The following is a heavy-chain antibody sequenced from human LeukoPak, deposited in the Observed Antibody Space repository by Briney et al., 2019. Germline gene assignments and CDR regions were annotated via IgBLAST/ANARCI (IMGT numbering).Heavy chain of an antibody. D-gene: IGHD5-24*01. J-gene: IGHJ4*02. Sequence: SETLSLTCTVSGGSISSSTYSWTWIRQPPGKGLEWIGSIHYDGNTYYKPSLKSRVTISVDTSKIQLSLRLSSATAADMATYYCARHSLNNYGSYYWGQGTLVTVSS. CDR1: GGSISSSTYS. CDR2: IHYDGNT. V-gene: IGHV4-39*01. CDR3: ARHSLNNYGSYY.